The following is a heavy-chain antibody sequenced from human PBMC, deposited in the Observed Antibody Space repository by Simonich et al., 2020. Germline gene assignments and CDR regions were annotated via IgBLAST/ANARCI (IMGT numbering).Heavy chain of an antibody. V-gene: IGHV4-34*01. Sequence: QVQLQQWGAGLLKPSETLSLTCAVYGGSFSGYYWSWIRQPPGKGLEWIGEINQNAITNYNPSLTSRVTISVDTSKNQFSLTLSSVTAADTAVYYCARHLQLGPFDYWGQGTLVTVSS. CDR3: ARHLQLGPFDY. CDR2: INQNAIT. CDR1: GGSFSGYY. J-gene: IGHJ4*02. D-gene: IGHD1-1*01.